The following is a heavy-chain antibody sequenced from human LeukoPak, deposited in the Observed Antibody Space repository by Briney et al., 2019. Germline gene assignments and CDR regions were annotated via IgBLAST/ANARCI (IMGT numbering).Heavy chain of an antibody. J-gene: IGHJ4*02. CDR1: GGTFSSYA. V-gene: IGHV1-69*01. CDR3: ASNDIVVPAAPAKPFDY. CDR2: IIPIFGTA. Sequence: VKVSCKASGGTFSSYAISWVRQAPGQGLEWMGGIIPIFGTANYAQKFQGRVTITADESTSTAYMELSSLRSEDTAVYYCASNDIVVPAAPAKPFDYWGQGTLVTVSS. D-gene: IGHD2-2*01.